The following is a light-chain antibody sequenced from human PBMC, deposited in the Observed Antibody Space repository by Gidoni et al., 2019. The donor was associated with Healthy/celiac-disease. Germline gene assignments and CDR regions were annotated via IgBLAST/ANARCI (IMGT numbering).Light chain of an antibody. V-gene: IGKV1-39*01. CDR3: QQSYSTPLLT. Sequence: DIHMTQSPSSLSASVGDRVTITCRASQSISSYLNWYQQKPGKAHKLLIYAASSLQSGVPSRFSGSGSGTDFTLTISSLQPEDFATYYCQQSYSTPLLTFGGGTKVEIK. CDR2: AAS. J-gene: IGKJ4*01. CDR1: QSISSY.